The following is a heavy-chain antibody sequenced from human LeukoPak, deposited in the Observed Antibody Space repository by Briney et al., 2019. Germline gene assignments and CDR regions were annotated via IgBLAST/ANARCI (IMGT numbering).Heavy chain of an antibody. J-gene: IGHJ4*02. CDR3: ARVGCSSTSCYLHY. V-gene: IGHV4-34*01. CDR1: GGSFSGYY. Sequence: SETLSLTCAVYGGSFSGYYWSWIRQPPGKGLEWIGEINHSGSTNYNPSLKSRVTISVDTSKNQFSLKLSSATAADTAVYYCARVGCSSTSCYLHYWGQGTLVAVSS. CDR2: INHSGST. D-gene: IGHD2-2*01.